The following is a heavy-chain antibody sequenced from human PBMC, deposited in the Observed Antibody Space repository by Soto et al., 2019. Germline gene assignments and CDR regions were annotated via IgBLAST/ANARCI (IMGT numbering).Heavy chain of an antibody. V-gene: IGHV3-74*01. J-gene: IGHJ5*02. Sequence: GGSLRLSCAASGFTLNSFFMHWVRQVPGKGLMWVSRISNDGSSTSYADSVKGRFTISRDNAKNTLYLQMNSLRAEDTAVYFCVRDQDSRGYSVFNLWGQGAQVTVSS. CDR2: ISNDGSST. D-gene: IGHD3-22*01. CDR1: GFTLNSFF. CDR3: VRDQDSRGYSVFNL.